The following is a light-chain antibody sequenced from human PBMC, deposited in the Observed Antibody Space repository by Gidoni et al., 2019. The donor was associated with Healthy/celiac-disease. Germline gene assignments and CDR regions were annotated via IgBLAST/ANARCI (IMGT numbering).Light chain of an antibody. CDR1: QSVSSSY. Sequence: EIVLTQSPSTLSLSPGERATLSCRASQSVSSSYLAWYQQKPGQAPRLLIYGASSRATGIPDRFSGSGSGTDFTLTISRLEPEDFAVYYCQQYGSSPQTFXQXTKLEIK. CDR3: QQYGSSPQT. J-gene: IGKJ2*01. V-gene: IGKV3-20*01. CDR2: GAS.